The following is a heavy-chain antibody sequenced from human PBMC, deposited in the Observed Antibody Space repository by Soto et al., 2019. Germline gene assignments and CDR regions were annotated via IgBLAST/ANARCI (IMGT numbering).Heavy chain of an antibody. CDR1: GFTFGGSA. D-gene: IGHD6-19*01. CDR2: IRSKTNSYAT. Sequence: GSLRLSCAASGFTFGGSAMHWVRQASGKGLEWVGHIRSKTNSYATAYAESVKGRFTISRDDSMNTAYLQMNSLKTEDTAVYFCTRQTDAVQWLVVPTDYNFDYWGQGALVTVSS. CDR3: TRQTDAVQWLVVPTDYNFDY. V-gene: IGHV3-73*01. J-gene: IGHJ4*02.